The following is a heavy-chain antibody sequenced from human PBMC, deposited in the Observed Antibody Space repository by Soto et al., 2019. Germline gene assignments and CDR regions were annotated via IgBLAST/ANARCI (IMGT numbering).Heavy chain of an antibody. V-gene: IGHV5-10-1*01. Sequence: GQSLKLSCKGSGYSFTSYWINWVRQMPGKGLEWMGRIDPSDSYSNYSPSLQGHVTMSADKSISTAYLQWSSLKASDTAVYYWARSAAGRSSWVDYWGKGTLVTVS. CDR1: GYSFTSYW. J-gene: IGHJ4*02. D-gene: IGHD6-13*01. CDR2: IDPSDSYS. CDR3: ARSAAGRSSWVDY.